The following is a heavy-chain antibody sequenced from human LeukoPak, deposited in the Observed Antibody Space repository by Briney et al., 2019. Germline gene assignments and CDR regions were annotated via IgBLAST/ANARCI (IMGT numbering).Heavy chain of an antibody. J-gene: IGHJ4*02. V-gene: IGHV4-59*01. D-gene: IGHD3-10*01. CDR1: GGSISSYY. CDR3: AKDPLQYGSGSYYFDY. CDR2: IYYSGST. Sequence: SETLSLTCTVSGGSISSYYWSWIRQPPGKGLEWIGYIYYSGSTNYNPSLKSRVTISVDTSKNQFSLKLSSVTAADTAVYYCAKDPLQYGSGSYYFDYWGQGTLVTVSS.